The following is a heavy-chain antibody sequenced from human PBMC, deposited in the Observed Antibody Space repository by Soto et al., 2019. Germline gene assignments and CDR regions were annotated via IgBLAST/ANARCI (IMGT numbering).Heavy chain of an antibody. CDR1: GFTVSNNY. CDR2: IYSGGST. V-gene: IGHV3-66*01. D-gene: IGHD3-16*01. Sequence: EMPLVESGGALVQPGGSLRLSCAASGFTVSNNYMSWVRQAPGKGLQWVSVIYSGGSTYYADSVKGRFTISRDNSKNTLYLQMNSLGAEDTAVYYCASPGPHYYENGEVMTDFDLWGRGTLVTVSS. J-gene: IGHJ2*01. CDR3: ASPGPHYYENGEVMTDFDL.